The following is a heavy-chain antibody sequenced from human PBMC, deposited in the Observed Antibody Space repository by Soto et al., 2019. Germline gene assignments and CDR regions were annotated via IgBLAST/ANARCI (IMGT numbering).Heavy chain of an antibody. J-gene: IGHJ5*02. V-gene: IGHV4-59*08. Sequence: SETLSLTCTVSGGSISRYYWSWIRQPLGKGLEWIGYIYYSGSTNYNPSLKSRVTISVDTSKNQFSLKLSSGTAADTAVYYCARQKRGDYYDSSGYRLGWSDPWGQGTLVTVSS. CDR1: GGSISRYY. CDR2: IYYSGST. CDR3: ARQKRGDYYDSSGYRLGWSDP. D-gene: IGHD3-22*01.